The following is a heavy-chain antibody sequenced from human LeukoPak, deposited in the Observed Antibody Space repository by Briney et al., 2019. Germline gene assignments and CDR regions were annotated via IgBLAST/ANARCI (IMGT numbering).Heavy chain of an antibody. J-gene: IGHJ4*02. CDR3: ARDADGGNPYY. V-gene: IGHV1-69*04. D-gene: IGHD4-23*01. CDR1: GGTFSSYA. CDR2: IIPILGIA. Sequence: GASVKVSCKASGGTFSSYAISWVRQAPGQGLEWMGRIIPILGIANYAQKFQGRVTITADKSTSTAYMELSSLRSEDTAVYYCARDADGGNPYYWGQGTLVTVSS.